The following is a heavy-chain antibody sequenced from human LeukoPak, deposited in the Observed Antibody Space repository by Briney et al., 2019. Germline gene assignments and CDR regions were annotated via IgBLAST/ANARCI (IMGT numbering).Heavy chain of an antibody. CDR2: IYYSGST. Sequence: PSETLSLTCTVSGGSISSSSHYWAWIRQPPGKGLEWIGSIYYSGSTYYNPSLKSRVTISVDTSKNQLSLKLSSVTAADTALYYCARHRSGDLWFPFDYWGQGTLVTVSS. CDR3: ARHRSGDLWFPFDY. CDR1: GGSISSSSHY. J-gene: IGHJ4*02. D-gene: IGHD3-10*01. V-gene: IGHV4-39*01.